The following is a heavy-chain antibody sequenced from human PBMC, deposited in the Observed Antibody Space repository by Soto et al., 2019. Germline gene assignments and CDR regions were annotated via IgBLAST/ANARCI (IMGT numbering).Heavy chain of an antibody. CDR1: GGSLSGYY. CDR3: ARHHVRGRTIAGAAEF. Sequence: QVQLQQWGAGLLKPSETLSLTCAVYGGSLSGYYWSWIRQPPGKALEWIGEINHSGNTNYNPSLKSRVTISVDTSKTHLFLNLSSVTAADTAMYYCARHHVRGRTIAGAAEFWGQGTLVTVSS. J-gene: IGHJ4*02. CDR2: INHSGNT. D-gene: IGHD1-26*01. V-gene: IGHV4-34*01.